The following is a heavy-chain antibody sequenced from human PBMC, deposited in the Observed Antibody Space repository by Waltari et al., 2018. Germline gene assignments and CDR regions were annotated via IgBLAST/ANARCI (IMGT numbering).Heavy chain of an antibody. CDR3: ASGAAVVPGY. J-gene: IGHJ4*02. CDR2: INHSGST. D-gene: IGHD3-10*01. CDR1: GGSFSGYY. Sequence: QVQLQQWGAGLLKPSETLSLTCAVYGGSFSGYYWSWIRQPPGKGLEWIGEINHSGSTNYNPSLKSRVTISVDTSKNQFSLKLSSVTAADTAVYYCASGAAVVPGYWGQGTLVTVSS. V-gene: IGHV4-34*01.